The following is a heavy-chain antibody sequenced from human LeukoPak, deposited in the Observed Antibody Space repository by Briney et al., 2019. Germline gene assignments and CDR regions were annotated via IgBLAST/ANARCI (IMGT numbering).Heavy chain of an antibody. J-gene: IGHJ4*02. D-gene: IGHD5-24*01. Sequence: PSETLSLTCTVSGGSISSYYWSWIRQPPGKGLEWIGYIYYSGSTNYNPSLKSRVTISVDPSKNQFSLKLSSVTAADTAVYYCARDRMKDGYNRGIDYWGQGTLVTVSS. V-gene: IGHV4-59*01. CDR1: GGSISSYY. CDR2: IYYSGST. CDR3: ARDRMKDGYNRGIDY.